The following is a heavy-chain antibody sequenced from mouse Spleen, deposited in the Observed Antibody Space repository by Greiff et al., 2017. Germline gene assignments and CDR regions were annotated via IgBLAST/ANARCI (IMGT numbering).Heavy chain of an antibody. CDR2: ISSGSSTI. J-gene: IGHJ3*01. Sequence: EVKLVESGGGLVKPGGSLKLSCAASGFTFSDYGMHWVRQAPEKGLEWVAYISSGSSTIYYADTVKGRFTISRDNAKNTLFLQMTSLRSEDTAMYYCATYGDYAWFAYWGQGTLVTVSA. CDR3: ATYGDYAWFAY. V-gene: IGHV5-17*01. D-gene: IGHD2-13*01. CDR1: GFTFSDYG.